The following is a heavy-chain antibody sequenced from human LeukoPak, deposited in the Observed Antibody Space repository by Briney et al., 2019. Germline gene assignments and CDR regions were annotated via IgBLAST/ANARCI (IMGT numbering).Heavy chain of an antibody. Sequence: SEALSLTCTVSGASISSPYWSWIRQPPEKGLGWIGYIYDSGSTNYNPPLRSRVTISVDTSKSQFSLTLSSVTAADAAVYYCATANGDYVDYWGQGTPVTVSS. J-gene: IGHJ4*02. CDR1: GASISSPY. V-gene: IGHV4-59*08. D-gene: IGHD4-17*01. CDR3: ATANGDYVDY. CDR2: IYDSGST.